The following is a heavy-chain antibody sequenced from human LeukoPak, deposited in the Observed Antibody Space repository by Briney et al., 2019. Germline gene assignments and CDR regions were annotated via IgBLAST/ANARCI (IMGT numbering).Heavy chain of an antibody. CDR3: ARSNYGSGSYYSLRWFDP. CDR2: IYSGVRT. Sequence: PGGSLRLSCAASGFTLRSNYMSSVRQAPGKGLEWGSVIYSGVRTYYADSVKGRVTISRDNSKNTLYLRMNSLRAEDTAVYYCARSNYGSGSYYSLRWFDPWGQGTLVTVSS. D-gene: IGHD3-10*01. CDR1: GFTLRSNY. J-gene: IGHJ5*02. V-gene: IGHV3-53*01.